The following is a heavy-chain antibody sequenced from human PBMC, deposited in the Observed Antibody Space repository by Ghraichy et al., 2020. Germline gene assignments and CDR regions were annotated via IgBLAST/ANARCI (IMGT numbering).Heavy chain of an antibody. Sequence: GGSLRLSCAASGFTFSDYAMHWVRQAPGKGLEFVSSINKNGGRTYYPSYVKGRFTISRDNSKDTLYLQLGSLRPEDMATYYCARESSYNSGNFDWRGQGTLVTVSS. V-gene: IGHV3-64*01. CDR3: ARESSYNSGNFDW. D-gene: IGHD5-24*01. CDR1: GFTFSDYA. J-gene: IGHJ4*02. CDR2: INKNGGRT.